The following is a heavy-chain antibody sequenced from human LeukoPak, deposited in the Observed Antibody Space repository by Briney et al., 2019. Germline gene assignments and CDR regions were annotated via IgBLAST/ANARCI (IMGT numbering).Heavy chain of an antibody. Sequence: SETLSLTCPVSGGSISSGSYYWGWIRQPPGKGLEWIGSIYYSGSTYYNPSLKSRVTISVDTSKNQFSLKLSSVTAADTAVYYCAREYYDSRGPFDYWGQGTLVTVSS. J-gene: IGHJ4*02. CDR1: GGSISSGSYY. D-gene: IGHD3-22*01. CDR2: IYYSGST. CDR3: AREYYDSRGPFDY. V-gene: IGHV4-39*07.